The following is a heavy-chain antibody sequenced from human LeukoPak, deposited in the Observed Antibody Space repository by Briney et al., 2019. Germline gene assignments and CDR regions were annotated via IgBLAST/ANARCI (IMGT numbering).Heavy chain of an antibody. CDR1: GGSISSYY. D-gene: IGHD3-10*01. CDR3: ARAMVRGVITNWFDP. J-gene: IGHJ5*02. Sequence: SETLSLTCTVSGGSISSYYWNWIRQPPGKGLEWIGYIYYSGSTNYNPSLKSRVTISVDTSKNQFSLKLSSVTAADTAVYYCARAMVRGVITNWFDPWGQGTLVTVSS. CDR2: IYYSGST. V-gene: IGHV4-59*01.